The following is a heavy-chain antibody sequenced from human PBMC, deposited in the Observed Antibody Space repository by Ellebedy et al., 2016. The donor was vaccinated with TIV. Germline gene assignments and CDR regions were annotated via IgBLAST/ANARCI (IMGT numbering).Heavy chain of an antibody. Sequence: SETLSLTCAVYGGSFSGYYWSWIRQPPGKGLEWIGEINHSGSTNYNPSLKSRVTISVDTSKNQFSLKLSSVTAADTAVYYCARAPYSSGLDYWGQGTLVTVSS. CDR1: GGSFSGYY. J-gene: IGHJ4*02. CDR3: ARAPYSSGLDY. V-gene: IGHV4-34*01. D-gene: IGHD6-19*01. CDR2: INHSGST.